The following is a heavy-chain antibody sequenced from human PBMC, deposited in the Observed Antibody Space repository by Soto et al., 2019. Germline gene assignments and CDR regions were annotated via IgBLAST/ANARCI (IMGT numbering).Heavy chain of an antibody. CDR2: ISYDGVNQ. V-gene: IGHV3-30-3*01. J-gene: IGHJ4*02. CDR1: GFTFSNHA. Sequence: GGSLRLSCAASGFTFSNHAFHWVRPAPGKGLEWVAVISYDGVNQYYADSVKGRFTISRDNSKNTLYPQMSSLRPEDTAVYYCARGIQLWLRLFDYWGQGTLVTVSS. CDR3: ARGIQLWLRLFDY. D-gene: IGHD5-18*01.